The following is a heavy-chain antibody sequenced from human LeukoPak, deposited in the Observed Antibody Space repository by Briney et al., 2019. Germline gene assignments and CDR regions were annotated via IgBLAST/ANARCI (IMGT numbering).Heavy chain of an antibody. J-gene: IGHJ4*02. CDR1: EYTFTTYD. CDR2: MNPNSGNT. V-gene: IGHV1-8*01. D-gene: IGHD3-10*01. Sequence: GASVKVSCKASEYTFTTYDIDWVRQATGQGLEWMGWMNPNSGNTGYAQKFQGRITMTRNTSISTAYMELSSLTSEDTAVYYCARVGLVRGVRGKVFEYWGQGTLDSVSS. CDR3: ARVGLVRGVRGKVFEY.